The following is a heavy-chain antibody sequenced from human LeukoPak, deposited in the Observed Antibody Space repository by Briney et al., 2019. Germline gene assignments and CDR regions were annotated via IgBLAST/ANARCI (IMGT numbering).Heavy chain of an antibody. CDR2: VSGRDDST. CDR1: GFTFSNYA. Sequence: PGGSLRLSCAASGFTFSNYAMYWARQAPGKGLEWVSAVSGRDDSTYYADSVKGRFTISRDTSKNTLYLQMNSLRAEDTAVYYCAKWGDYDILTGYYDPDYWGQGTLVTVSS. D-gene: IGHD3-9*01. V-gene: IGHV3-23*01. CDR3: AKWGDYDILTGYYDPDY. J-gene: IGHJ4*02.